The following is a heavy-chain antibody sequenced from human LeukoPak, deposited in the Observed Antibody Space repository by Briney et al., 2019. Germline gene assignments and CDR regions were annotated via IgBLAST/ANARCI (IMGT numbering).Heavy chain of an antibody. CDR2: ISSSSSYI. Sequence: PGGSLRLSCAASGFTFSSYSMYWVRQAPGKGLEWVSSISSSSSYIYYADSVKGRFTISRDTAKNSLYLQMNSLRAEDTAVYYCARDPPGLMAPRWGQGTLVTVSS. V-gene: IGHV3-21*01. CDR1: GFTFSSYS. J-gene: IGHJ1*01. CDR3: ARDPPGLMAPR. D-gene: IGHD2-8*01.